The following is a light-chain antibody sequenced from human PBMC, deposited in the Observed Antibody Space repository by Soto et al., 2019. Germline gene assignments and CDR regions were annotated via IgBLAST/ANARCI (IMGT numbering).Light chain of an antibody. Sequence: QSALTQPASVSGSPGQSITISCTGTSSDVGGYKYVSWYQHHPGKAPKLMIYEVSYRPSGVSNRFSGSKSGNTASLTISGLQAEDEADYFCTSYTSSSTWVFGGGTTVTVL. J-gene: IGLJ3*02. CDR3: TSYTSSSTWV. V-gene: IGLV2-14*01. CDR1: SSDVGGYKY. CDR2: EVS.